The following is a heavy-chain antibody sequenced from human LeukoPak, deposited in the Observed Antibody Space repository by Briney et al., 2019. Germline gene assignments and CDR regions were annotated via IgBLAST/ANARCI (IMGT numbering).Heavy chain of an antibody. Sequence: PGGSLRLSCAASGFTVSSNYMSWVRQAPGKGLEWVSIIYRGGSTYYAASVKGRFTISRDNSKNTLYLQMNSLRAEDTAVYYCAREYCSSTSCRSDAFDIWGQGTMVTVSS. J-gene: IGHJ3*02. V-gene: IGHV3-53*01. CDR1: GFTVSSNY. CDR3: AREYCSSTSCRSDAFDI. CDR2: IYRGGST. D-gene: IGHD2-2*01.